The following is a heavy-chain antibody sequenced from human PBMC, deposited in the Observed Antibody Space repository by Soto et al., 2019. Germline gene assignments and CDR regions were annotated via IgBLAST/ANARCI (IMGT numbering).Heavy chain of an antibody. D-gene: IGHD4-17*01. Sequence: QVQLVQSGAEVKKPGSSVKVSCKASGGTFSSYAISWVRQSPGQGLEWMGGIIPIFGTANYVQKFQGRVTITADKSTSTAYMALSSLSSEDTAVYYCAFYGDYPFYYGMDVWGQGTTVTVSS. CDR1: GGTFSSYA. V-gene: IGHV1-69*06. CDR2: IIPIFGTA. CDR3: AFYGDYPFYYGMDV. J-gene: IGHJ6*02.